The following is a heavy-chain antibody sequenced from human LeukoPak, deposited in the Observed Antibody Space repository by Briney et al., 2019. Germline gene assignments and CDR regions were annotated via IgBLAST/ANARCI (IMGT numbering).Heavy chain of an antibody. J-gene: IGHJ2*01. CDR3: AGQQGGGYWYFDL. CDR1: GGSISSSSFY. CDR2: TYYSGST. Sequence: PSETLSLTCTVSGGSISSSSFYWGWIRQPPGKGLEWIGNTYYSGSTYYNPSLKSRVTISVDTSKNHFSLMLSSVTAADTAVYYCAGQQGGGYWYFDLWGRGTLVTVSS. V-gene: IGHV4-39*01.